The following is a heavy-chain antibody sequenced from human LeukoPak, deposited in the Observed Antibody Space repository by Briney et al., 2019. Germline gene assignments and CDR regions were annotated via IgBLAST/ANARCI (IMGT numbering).Heavy chain of an antibody. D-gene: IGHD3-16*01. V-gene: IGHV3-30-3*01. CDR2: ISYDGSNK. J-gene: IGHJ6*02. Sequence: GALRLSCAASGFTFSSYAMHWVRQAPGKGLEWVAVISYDGSNKYYADSVKGRFTISRDNSKNTLYLQMNSLRAEDTAVYYCARGSEGWTYNYGMDVWGQGTTVTVSS. CDR1: GFTFSSYA. CDR3: ARGSEGWTYNYGMDV.